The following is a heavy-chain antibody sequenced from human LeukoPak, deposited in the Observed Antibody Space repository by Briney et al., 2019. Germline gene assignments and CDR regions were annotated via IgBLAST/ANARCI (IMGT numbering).Heavy chain of an antibody. CDR3: TYGGQDDAFDI. J-gene: IGHJ3*02. CDR1: GFTFSSYS. D-gene: IGHD3-10*01. Sequence: GGSLRLSCAASGFTFSSYSMNWVRQAPGKGLEWVSSISSSSSYIYYADSVKGRFTISRDNAKNSLYLQMNSLRAEDTAVYYCTYGGQDDAFDIWGQGTMVTVSS. CDR2: ISSSSSYI. V-gene: IGHV3-21*04.